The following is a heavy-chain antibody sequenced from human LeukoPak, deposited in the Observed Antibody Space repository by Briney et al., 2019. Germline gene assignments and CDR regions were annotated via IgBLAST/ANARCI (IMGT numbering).Heavy chain of an antibody. J-gene: IGHJ4*02. V-gene: IGHV4-59*01. CDR3: ARGGLWFGELLGGSFDY. D-gene: IGHD3-10*01. CDR2: IYYSGST. Sequence: VKPSETLSPTCTVSGGSISSYYWSWIRQPPGKGLEWIGYIYYSGSTNYNPSLKSRVTISVDTSKNQFSLKLSSVTAADTAVYYCARGGLWFGELLGGSFDYWGQGTLVTVSS. CDR1: GGSISSYY.